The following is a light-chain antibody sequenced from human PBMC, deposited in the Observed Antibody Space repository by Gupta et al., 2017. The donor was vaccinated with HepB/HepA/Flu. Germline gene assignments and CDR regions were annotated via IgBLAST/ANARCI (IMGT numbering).Light chain of an antibody. CDR2: DDT. Sequence: SYVLTQPPSVSVAPGTTASITCGGDDIGSKSVHWYQQEPGQAPILVVYDDTARPSGIPERFSGSNSGNTATLTISRVEAGDEADYHCQVWDRTTDRVVFGGGTKLTVL. CDR1: DIGSKS. V-gene: IGLV3-21*03. CDR3: QVWDRTTDRVV. J-gene: IGLJ2*01.